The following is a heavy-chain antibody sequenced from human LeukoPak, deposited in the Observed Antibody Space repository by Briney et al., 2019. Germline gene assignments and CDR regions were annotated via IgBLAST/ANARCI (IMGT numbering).Heavy chain of an antibody. V-gene: IGHV4-34*01. J-gene: IGHJ6*02. CDR1: GGSFSGYY. D-gene: IGHD3-9*01. Sequence: SETLSLTCAVYGGSFSGYYWSWIRQPPGKGLEWIGEINHSGSTNYNPSLKSRVTISVDTSKNQFSLKLSSVTAADTAVYYCARDPPYYDILTGYYRYGMDVWDQGTTVTVSS. CDR3: ARDPPYYDILTGYYRYGMDV. CDR2: INHSGST.